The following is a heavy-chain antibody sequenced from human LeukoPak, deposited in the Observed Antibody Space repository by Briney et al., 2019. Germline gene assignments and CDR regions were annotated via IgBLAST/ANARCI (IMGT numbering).Heavy chain of an antibody. D-gene: IGHD3-22*01. V-gene: IGHV1-46*01. J-gene: IGHJ5*02. CDR2: INPSGGST. CDR3: ARGGYYDSSGPTWDWFDP. Sequence: ASVKVCCKASGYTFTSYYLHWVRQAPGQGLEWMGIINPSGGSTTYSQKFQGRVTMTRDTSTSTVYMELSSLRSEDTALYYCARGGYYDSSGPTWDWFDPWGQGTLVTVSS. CDR1: GYTFTSYY.